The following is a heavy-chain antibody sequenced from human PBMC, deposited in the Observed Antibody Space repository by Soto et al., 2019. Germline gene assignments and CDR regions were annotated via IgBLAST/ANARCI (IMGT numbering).Heavy chain of an antibody. J-gene: IGHJ4*02. D-gene: IGHD3-3*01. CDR2: IIPIFGTA. CDR3: ATSIPTYYDFWSGALYFDY. CDR1: GCTFGRYA. V-gene: IGHV1-69*13. Sequence: SVNVSCKPSGCTFGRYAISWVRQAPGHGREWMGGIIPIFGTANYAQKFQGRVTITADESTSTAYMELSSLRSEDTAVYYCATSIPTYYDFWSGALYFDYWGQGTLVTVSS.